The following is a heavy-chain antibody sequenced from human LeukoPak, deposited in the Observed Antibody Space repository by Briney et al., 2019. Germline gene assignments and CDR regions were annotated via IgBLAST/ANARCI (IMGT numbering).Heavy chain of an antibody. CDR2: ISAYNGNT. CDR1: GYTFTSYG. Sequence: ASVKVSCKASGYTFTSYGISWVRQAPGQGLEWMGWISAYNGNTNYAQKLQGRVTMTTDTSTSTAYMELRSLGSDDTAVYYCARRDSSAYYGHYFDYWGQGTLVTVSS. CDR3: ARRDSSAYYGHYFDY. J-gene: IGHJ4*02. V-gene: IGHV1-18*01. D-gene: IGHD3-22*01.